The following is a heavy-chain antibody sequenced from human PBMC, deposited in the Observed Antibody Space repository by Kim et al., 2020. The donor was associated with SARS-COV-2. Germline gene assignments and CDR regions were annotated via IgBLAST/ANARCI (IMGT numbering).Heavy chain of an antibody. CDR3: VRDAVEMTAIQDGFDI. V-gene: IGHV1-2*06. CDR1: GYTFTDYF. Sequence: ASVKVSCKASGYTFTDYFIHWVRQAPGQRLQWMGRINPKTGDTYYSQDFRGRVTMNRGTSISTAFLEVTRLRPDDTAIYFCVRDAVEMTAIQDGFDIWGQGTKVTVSS. CDR2: INPKTGDT. J-gene: IGHJ3*02. D-gene: IGHD2-21*02.